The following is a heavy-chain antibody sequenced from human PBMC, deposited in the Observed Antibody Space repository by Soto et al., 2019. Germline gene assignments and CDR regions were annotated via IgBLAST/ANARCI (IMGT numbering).Heavy chain of an antibody. J-gene: IGHJ5*02. V-gene: IGHV3-30*18. Sequence: QVQLVESGGGVVQPGRSLRLSCITSGFTFSSYGMHWVRQAPGKGLEWVAVISYDGSYKYYGDFVKSRFTISRDTPKNTLYLQMNSLRAEDTAIYYGAKDGWEVLSVPFDPWGQGTLVTVSS. CDR3: AKDGWEVLSVPFDP. CDR1: GFTFSSYG. D-gene: IGHD1-26*01. CDR2: ISYDGSYK.